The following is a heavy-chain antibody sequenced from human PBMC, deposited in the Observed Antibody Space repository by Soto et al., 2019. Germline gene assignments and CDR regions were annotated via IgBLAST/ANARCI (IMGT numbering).Heavy chain of an antibody. J-gene: IGHJ4*02. CDR3: ARDMEAVAGIFYFDY. CDR2: INAGNGNT. V-gene: IGHV1-3*01. Sequence: QVQLVQSGAEVKKPGASVKVSCKASGYTFTSYAMHWVRQAPGQRLEWMGWINAGNGNTKYSQKFQGRVTITRDTSASTAYMELSSLRSEDTAVYYCARDMEAVAGIFYFDYWGQGTLVTVSS. CDR1: GYTFTSYA. D-gene: IGHD6-19*01.